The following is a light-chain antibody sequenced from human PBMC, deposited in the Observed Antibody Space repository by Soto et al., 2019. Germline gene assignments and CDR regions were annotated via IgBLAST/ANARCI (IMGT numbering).Light chain of an antibody. Sequence: QSALTQPPSASGSPGQSVTISCTGTSSDVGGYNYVSWYQQYPGRAPKLMIYEVTKRPSGVPDRFSGSKSGNTASLTGSGLQAEDEADYYGSSYAASNNFYFVFGGGTQLTVL. V-gene: IGLV2-8*01. CDR3: SSYAASNNFYFV. CDR1: SSDVGGYNY. J-gene: IGLJ3*02. CDR2: EVT.